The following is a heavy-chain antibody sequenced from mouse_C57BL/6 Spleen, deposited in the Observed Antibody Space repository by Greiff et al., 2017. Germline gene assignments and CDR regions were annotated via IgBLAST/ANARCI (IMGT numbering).Heavy chain of an antibody. CDR2: IYPGSGST. CDR3: AREVTTVRGWYFDV. V-gene: IGHV1-55*01. D-gene: IGHD1-1*01. J-gene: IGHJ1*03. CDR1: GYTFTSYW. Sequence: QVQLQQPGAELVKPGASVKMSCKASGYTFTSYWITWVKQRPGQGLEWIGDIYPGSGSTNYNEKFKSKATLTVDTSSSTAYMQLSSLTSEDSAVYYCAREVTTVRGWYFDVWGTGTTVTVSS.